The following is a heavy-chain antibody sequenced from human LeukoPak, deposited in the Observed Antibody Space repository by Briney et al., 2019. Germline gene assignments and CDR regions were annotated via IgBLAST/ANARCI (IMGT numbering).Heavy chain of an antibody. CDR3: ARAESGYYDSCISD. CDR2: INGDGSST. CDR1: GFTFRSYW. V-gene: IGHV3-74*01. J-gene: IGHJ4*02. D-gene: IGHD3-22*01. Sequence: GGSLRLSCAASGFTFRSYWMHWVRQAPGKGLVWVSRINGDGSSTTYADSVKGRFTISRDNSQNTLYLQMNSLRAEDTAVYYCARAESGYYDSCISDWGQGALVTVSS.